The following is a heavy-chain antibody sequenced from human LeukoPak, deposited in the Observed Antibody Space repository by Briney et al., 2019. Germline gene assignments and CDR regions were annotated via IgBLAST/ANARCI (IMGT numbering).Heavy chain of an antibody. Sequence: GRSLRLSCAASGFTFSSYSMNWVRQAPGKGLEWVSSISSSSSYIYYADSVKGRFTISRDNAKNSLYLQMNSLRAEDTAVYYCAREVASSSWAYYFDYWGQGTLVTVSS. CDR3: AREVASSSWAYYFDY. CDR1: GFTFSSYS. CDR2: ISSSSSYI. J-gene: IGHJ4*02. V-gene: IGHV3-21*01. D-gene: IGHD6-13*01.